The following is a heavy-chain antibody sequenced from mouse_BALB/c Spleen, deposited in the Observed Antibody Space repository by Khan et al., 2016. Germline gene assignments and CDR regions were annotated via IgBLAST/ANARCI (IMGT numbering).Heavy chain of an antibody. CDR2: IHYSGST. CDR3: ATSTSGYWYYFDY. CDR1: GYSIPNTYS. Sequence: EVKLLEAGPDLVKPSQSLSLTCTVTGYSIPNTYSWHWIRHFPGNKLEWMGYIHYSGSTNYNPSLQSRISITRDTSKHQFFLQLNSVTTEETATYYWATSTSGYWYYFDYWGQGTTLTVSS. V-gene: IGHV3-1*02. J-gene: IGHJ2*01. D-gene: IGHD3-1*01.